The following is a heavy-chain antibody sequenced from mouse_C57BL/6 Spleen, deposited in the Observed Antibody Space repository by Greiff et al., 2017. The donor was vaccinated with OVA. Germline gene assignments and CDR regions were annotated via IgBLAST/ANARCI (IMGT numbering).Heavy chain of an antibody. D-gene: IGHD4-1*01. CDR1: GFSLTSYG. CDR3: ARLNWDGAY. CDR2: IWSGGST. V-gene: IGHV2-2*01. J-gene: IGHJ3*01. Sequence: QVQLKESGPGLVQPSQSLSITCTVSGFSLTSYGVHWVRQSPGKGLEWLGVIWSGGSTDYNAAFISRLSISKDNSKSQVFFKMNSLQADDTAIYYCARLNWDGAYWGQGTLVTVSA.